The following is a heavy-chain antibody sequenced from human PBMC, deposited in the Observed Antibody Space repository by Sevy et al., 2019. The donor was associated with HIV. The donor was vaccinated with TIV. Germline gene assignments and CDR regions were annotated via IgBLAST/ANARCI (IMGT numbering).Heavy chain of an antibody. CDR2: IRSKAYGGTT. V-gene: IGHV3-49*03. CDR3: TRGTSDDYVWGSYRTTPFDY. J-gene: IGHJ4*02. CDR1: GFTFGDYA. D-gene: IGHD3-16*02. Sequence: GSLRLSCTASGFTFGDYAMSWFRQAPGKGLEWVGFIRSKAYGGTTECAASVKGRFTISRDDSKSIAYLQMNSLKTEDTAVYYCTRGTSDDYVWGSYRTTPFDYWGQGTLVTVSS.